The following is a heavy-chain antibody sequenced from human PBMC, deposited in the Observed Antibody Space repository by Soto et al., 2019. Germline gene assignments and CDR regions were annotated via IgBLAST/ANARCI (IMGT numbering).Heavy chain of an antibody. Sequence: QVQRVQSGAEVKKPGSSVKVSCKASGGTFSSYAISWVRQAPGQGLEWMGGIIPIFGTANYAQKFQGRVTITADESTSTAYMELSSLRSEDTAVYYCARKYSRSLSVDYYGMDVWGQGTTVTVSS. CDR2: IIPIFGTA. J-gene: IGHJ6*02. D-gene: IGHD6-6*01. V-gene: IGHV1-69*01. CDR1: GGTFSSYA. CDR3: ARKYSRSLSVDYYGMDV.